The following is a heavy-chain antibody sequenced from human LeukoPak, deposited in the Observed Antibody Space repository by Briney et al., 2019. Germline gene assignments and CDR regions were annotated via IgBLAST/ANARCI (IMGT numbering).Heavy chain of an antibody. CDR3: ARVVAAAGTVYYFDY. Sequence: GGSLRLSCAASGFTFSSYWMSWVRQAPGKGLEWVANIKQDGSEKYYVDSVKGRFTIPRDNAKNSLYLQMNSLRAEDTAVYYCARVVAAAGTVYYFDYWGQGTLVTVSS. V-gene: IGHV3-7*01. CDR2: IKQDGSEK. CDR1: GFTFSSYW. J-gene: IGHJ4*02. D-gene: IGHD6-13*01.